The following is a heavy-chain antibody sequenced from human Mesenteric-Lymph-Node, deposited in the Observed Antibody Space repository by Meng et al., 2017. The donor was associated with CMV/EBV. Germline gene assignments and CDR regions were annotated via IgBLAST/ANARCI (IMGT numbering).Heavy chain of an antibody. D-gene: IGHD2-21*01. J-gene: IGHJ4*02. CDR1: GFTFSDYY. CDR2: IYSGGSST. CDR3: ARRSGGGAPFDV. Sequence: GESLKISCAASGFTFSDYYMSWVRQAPGKGLEWVSVIYSGGSSTYYADSVKGRFTISRDNSKNTLYLQMNSLRAEDTAVYYCARRSGGGAPFDVWGQGTLVTVSS. V-gene: IGHV3-23*03.